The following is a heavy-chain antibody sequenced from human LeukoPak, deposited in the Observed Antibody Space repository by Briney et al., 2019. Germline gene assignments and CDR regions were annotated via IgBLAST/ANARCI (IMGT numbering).Heavy chain of an antibody. V-gene: IGHV3-66*03. CDR1: GFTVSSNY. CDR2: IYSCGST. D-gene: IGHD3-22*01. CDR3: ARAGYYDSSGLFGAFDI. J-gene: IGHJ3*02. Sequence: GGSLRLSCAASGFTVSSNYMSWVRQAPGKGLEWVSVIYSCGSTYYADSVKSRFTISRDNSKNTLYLQMNSLRAEDTAVYYCARAGYYDSSGLFGAFDIWGQGTMVTVSS.